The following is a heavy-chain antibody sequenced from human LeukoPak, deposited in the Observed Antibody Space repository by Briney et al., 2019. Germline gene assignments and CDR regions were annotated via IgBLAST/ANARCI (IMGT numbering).Heavy chain of an antibody. CDR1: GYSFTNYG. J-gene: IGHJ4*02. CDR2: INASNGNT. Sequence: VASVKVSCKASGYSFTNYGFTWVRQAPGQGLEWMGWINASNGNTNYAQRLQGRVTMTIDTSTNTAYVELRSLRSDDTAVYYCARAAPRDCTNGICWVDYWGQGTLVTVSS. D-gene: IGHD2-8*01. V-gene: IGHV1-18*01. CDR3: ARAAPRDCTNGICWVDY.